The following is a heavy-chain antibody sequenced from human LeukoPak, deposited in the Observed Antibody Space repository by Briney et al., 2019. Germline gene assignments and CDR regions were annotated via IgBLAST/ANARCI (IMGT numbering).Heavy chain of an antibody. D-gene: IGHD3-3*01. CDR1: GGSISSGGYY. CDR3: ARVTDGLWSGYPKYYYGMGV. V-gene: IGHV4-31*03. J-gene: IGHJ6*02. CDR2: IYYSGST. Sequence: SETLSLTCTVSGGSISSGGYYWSWIRQHPGKGLEWIGYIYYSGSTYYNPSLKSRVTISVDTSKNQFSLKLSSVTAADTAVYYCARVTDGLWSGYPKYYYGMGVWGQGTTVTVSS.